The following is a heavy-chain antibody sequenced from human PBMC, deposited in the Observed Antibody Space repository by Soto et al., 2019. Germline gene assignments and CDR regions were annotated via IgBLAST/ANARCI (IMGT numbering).Heavy chain of an antibody. J-gene: IGHJ4*02. Sequence: QVQLVQSGAEVRQPASSVKVSCKTSGATFSSYAITWVRQAPGQGLEWMGGIVPTVDTSTYAQKFQGRVTNTADKFTNTVYMELGSLRSDDTAVYYCVRVVAIPGYPDNWGQGNLVTVSS. CDR2: IVPTVDTS. CDR3: VRVVAIPGYPDN. D-gene: IGHD5-12*01. V-gene: IGHV1-69*14. CDR1: GATFSSYA.